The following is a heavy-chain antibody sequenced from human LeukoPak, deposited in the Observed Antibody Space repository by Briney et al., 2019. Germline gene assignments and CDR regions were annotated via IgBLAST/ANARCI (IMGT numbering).Heavy chain of an antibody. D-gene: IGHD1-26*01. Sequence: GGSLRLSCTTSKFNFNNYGMTWVRQAPGKGPEWVSSISGSGGSTYYADSVKGRFAISRDNSKNTLYLQMNSLRAEDTAVYYCAKVGATFGTFFDYWGQGTLVTVSS. CDR2: ISGSGGST. CDR3: AKVGATFGTFFDY. CDR1: KFNFNNYG. V-gene: IGHV3-23*01. J-gene: IGHJ4*02.